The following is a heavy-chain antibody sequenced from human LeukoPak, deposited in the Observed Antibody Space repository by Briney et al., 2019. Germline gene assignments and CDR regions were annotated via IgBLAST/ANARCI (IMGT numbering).Heavy chain of an antibody. J-gene: IGHJ6*03. V-gene: IGHV4-59*01. CDR3: ARGGDYSSSDYYYMDV. CDR1: GASITSYS. Sequence: PSETLSLTCTVSGASITSYSWSWIRQPPGKGLEWIGYMYWSGDTNYNPSLRSRVTISLDTSKNQFSLRLSSVTAADTAKYFCARGGDYSSSDYYYMDVWGKGTTVTVSS. CDR2: MYWSGDT. D-gene: IGHD6-6*01.